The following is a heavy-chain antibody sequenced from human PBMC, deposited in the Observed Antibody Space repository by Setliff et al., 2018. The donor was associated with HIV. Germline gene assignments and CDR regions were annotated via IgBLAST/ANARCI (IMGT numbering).Heavy chain of an antibody. D-gene: IGHD6-13*01. CDR2: INPNGGST. J-gene: IGHJ5*02. CDR3: ASSNWQLVADH. V-gene: IGHV1-46*01. CDR1: GYTFTDYY. Sequence: GASVKVSCKASGYTFTDYYLHWVRQAPGQGPEWMGLINPNGGSTIYAQKFEDRLTVTSDTATTTLYMELRSLRFDDTAMYYCASSNWQLVADHWGQGTPGTVSS.